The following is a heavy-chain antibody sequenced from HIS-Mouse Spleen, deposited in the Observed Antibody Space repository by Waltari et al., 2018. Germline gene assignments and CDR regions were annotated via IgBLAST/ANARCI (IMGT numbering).Heavy chain of an antibody. V-gene: IGHV4-39*01. Sequence: QLQLQESGPGLVKPSETLSLTCTVSGGSISSSSYYWGWIRQPPGKGLEWIGSNYYSGRTYYNPSLNSRVTISVDTSKNQFSLKLSSVTAADTAVYYCARKRTASGWFDPWGQGTLVTVSS. CDR1: GGSISSSSYY. D-gene: IGHD2-21*02. CDR3: ARKRTASGWFDP. CDR2: NYYSGRT. J-gene: IGHJ5*02.